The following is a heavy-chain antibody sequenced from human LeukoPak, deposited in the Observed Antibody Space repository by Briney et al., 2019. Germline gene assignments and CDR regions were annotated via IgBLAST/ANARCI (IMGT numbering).Heavy chain of an antibody. Sequence: SETLSLTCTVSGGSISSYYWSWIRQPPGKGLEWMGYISYSGSTNYNPSLKSRVTISVDASKNQFSLKVSSVTAADTAVYYCARHYYDSSGYYWRRSYFDYWGQGTLVTVSS. CDR2: ISYSGST. CDR1: GGSISSYY. V-gene: IGHV4-59*08. J-gene: IGHJ4*02. CDR3: ARHYYDSSGYYWRRSYFDY. D-gene: IGHD3-22*01.